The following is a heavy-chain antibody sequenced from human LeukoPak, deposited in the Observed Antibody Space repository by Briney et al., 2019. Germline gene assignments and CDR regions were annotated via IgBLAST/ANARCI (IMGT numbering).Heavy chain of an antibody. CDR2: MYSAEGT. Sequence: GGSLRLSCAASGVTVSDGYINWVRQAPGKGVEWVSVMYSAEGTFYADSVKGRFTVSRDNLKNTVYLQMNSLKVDDTAVYYCATEAERPGYISALGFDYWGQGTLVTVSS. D-gene: IGHD6-19*01. CDR1: GVTVSDGY. CDR3: ATEAERPGYISALGFDY. V-gene: IGHV3-66*01. J-gene: IGHJ4*02.